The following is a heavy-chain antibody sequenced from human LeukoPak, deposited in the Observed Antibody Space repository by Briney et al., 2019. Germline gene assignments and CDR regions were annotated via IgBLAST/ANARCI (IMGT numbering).Heavy chain of an antibody. CDR3: ATKQWLAPPPDS. D-gene: IGHD6-19*01. CDR1: GFTFSKYW. J-gene: IGHJ4*02. CDR2: INTDGTVT. Sequence: GGSLRLSCAASGFTFSKYWMPWVRQAPGKGLESVSRINTDGTVTTYADSVKGRFTVSRDNADNTMFLQMNSVRDEDTAVYYCATKQWLAPPPDSWGEGTPVTVSS. V-gene: IGHV3-74*01.